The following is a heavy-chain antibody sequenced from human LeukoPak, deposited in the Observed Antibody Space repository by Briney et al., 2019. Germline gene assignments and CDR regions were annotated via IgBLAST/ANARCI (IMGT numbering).Heavy chain of an antibody. CDR3: ARGLIAAAGILYC. Sequence: GASVKASCKASGYTFTSYYMHWVRQAPGQGLGWMGIINPSGGSTSYAQKFQGRVTMTRDTSTSTVYMELSSLRSEDTAVYYCARGLIAAAGILYCWGQGTLVTVSS. J-gene: IGHJ4*02. CDR1: GYTFTSYY. V-gene: IGHV1-46*01. CDR2: INPSGGST. D-gene: IGHD6-13*01.